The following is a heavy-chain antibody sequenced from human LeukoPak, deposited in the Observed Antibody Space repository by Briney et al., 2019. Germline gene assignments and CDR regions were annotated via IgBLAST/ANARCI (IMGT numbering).Heavy chain of an antibody. J-gene: IGHJ3*02. CDR2: IYYSGST. Sequence: SETLSLTCTVSGGSISSSSYYWGWIRQPPGKGLEWIGSIYYSGSTYYNPSLKSRVTISVDTSKNQFSLKLSSVTAADTAVYYCARRLGNYAFDIWGQGTMVTVSS. CDR1: GGSISSSSYY. CDR3: ARRLGNYAFDI. V-gene: IGHV4-39*01. D-gene: IGHD3-9*01.